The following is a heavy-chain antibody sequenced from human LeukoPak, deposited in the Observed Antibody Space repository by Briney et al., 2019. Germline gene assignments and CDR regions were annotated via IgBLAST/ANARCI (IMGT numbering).Heavy chain of an antibody. Sequence: SQTLSLTCTVSGAPISSGSRYWSWIRQSAGKGLEWIGRIHPSDYTTYNPSLNRRVTISLDSSRNQFSLRLTSVTAADTALYYCARESDYYEDYWGQGTLVTVSS. CDR3: ARESDYYEDY. CDR1: GAPISSGSRY. CDR2: IHPSDYT. V-gene: IGHV4-61*02. D-gene: IGHD3-22*01. J-gene: IGHJ4*02.